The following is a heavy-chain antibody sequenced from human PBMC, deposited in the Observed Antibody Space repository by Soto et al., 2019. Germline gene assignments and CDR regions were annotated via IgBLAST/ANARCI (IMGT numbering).Heavy chain of an antibody. CDR1: AGTFNSYT. V-gene: IGHV1-69*02. CDR2: VNPIVGMS. D-gene: IGHD3-10*01. CDR3: ATSYGSGSTHFDN. Sequence: QVQLVQSGAEVKKPGSSVKVSCTASAGTFNSYTINWVRQTPGQGLEWVGRVNPIVGMSNSALKFQGRVTISADKSTNRAYMDLTSLKSADTAVYYCATSYGSGSTHFDNWGQGTLVTVSS. J-gene: IGHJ4*02.